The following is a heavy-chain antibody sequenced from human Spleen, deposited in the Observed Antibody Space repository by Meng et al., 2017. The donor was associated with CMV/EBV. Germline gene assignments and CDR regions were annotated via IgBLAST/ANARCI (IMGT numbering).Heavy chain of an antibody. J-gene: IGHJ6*02. D-gene: IGHD3-3*01. CDR2: RKQDGSEK. CDR1: GFTFSSYW. CDR3: ARDYLEWLLSFYYYGMDV. V-gene: IGHV3-7*01. Sequence: GGSLRLSCAASGFTFSSYWMSWVRQAPGKGLEWVANRKQDGSEKYYVDSVKGRFTISRDNSKNTLYLQMNSLRAEDTAVYYCARDYLEWLLSFYYYGMDVWGQGTTVTVSS.